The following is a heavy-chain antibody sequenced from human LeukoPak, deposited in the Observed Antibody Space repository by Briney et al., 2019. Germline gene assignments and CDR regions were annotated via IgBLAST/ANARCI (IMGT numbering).Heavy chain of an antibody. CDR2: IIPIFGTA. CDR1: GYTFTSYA. CDR3: ARDDYGDYPTRFDY. J-gene: IGHJ4*02. V-gene: IGHV1-69*13. Sequence: GASVKVSCKASGYTFTSYAISWVRQAPGQGLEWMGGIIPIFGTANYAQKFQGRVTITADESTSTAYMELSSLRSEDTAVYYCARDDYGDYPTRFDYWGQGTLVTVSS. D-gene: IGHD4-17*01.